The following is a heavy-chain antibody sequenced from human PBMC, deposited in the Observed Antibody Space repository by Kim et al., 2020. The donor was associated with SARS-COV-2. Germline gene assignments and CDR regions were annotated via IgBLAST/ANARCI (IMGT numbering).Heavy chain of an antibody. CDR2: IGTAGDT. CDR1: GFTFSSYD. Sequence: GGSLRLSCAASGFTFSSYDMNWVRQATGKGLEWVSAIGTAGDTYYPGSVKGRFTISRENAKNSLYLQMNSLRAGDTAVYYCARAVHRIAAAGYYYYYGMDVWGQGTTVTVSS. CDR3: ARAVHRIAAAGYYYYYGMDV. J-gene: IGHJ6*02. V-gene: IGHV3-13*01. D-gene: IGHD6-13*01.